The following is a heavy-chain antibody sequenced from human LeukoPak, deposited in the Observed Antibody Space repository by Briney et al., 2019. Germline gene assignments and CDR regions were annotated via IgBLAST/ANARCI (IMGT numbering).Heavy chain of an antibody. J-gene: IGHJ6*02. CDR3: AREHLDGDYAYYYGMDV. CDR1: GFTFSRYA. Sequence: GGSLRLSCAASGFTFSRYAVHGVRPAPGKRLEGVAVISYDGSSKFYADSVKGRFTISRDKSKNTLYLQMNSLRAEDTAVYYCAREHLDGDYAYYYGMDVWGQGTTVTVSS. V-gene: IGHV3-30-3*01. D-gene: IGHD4-17*01. CDR2: ISYDGSSK.